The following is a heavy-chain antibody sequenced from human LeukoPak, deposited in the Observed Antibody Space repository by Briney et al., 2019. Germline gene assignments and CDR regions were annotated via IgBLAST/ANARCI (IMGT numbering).Heavy chain of an antibody. Sequence: GGSLRLSCEASGFTFRDYWMHWVRQAPGKGLEWVSSISTMSNYIFYGDSVKGRFTISRDNAKNSVYLQMNSLRPEDTAVYYCSRDRLGGLDLWGQGTLVTVSS. CDR2: ISTMSNYI. CDR1: GFTFRDYW. D-gene: IGHD5-12*01. V-gene: IGHV3-21*01. J-gene: IGHJ5*02. CDR3: SRDRLGGLDL.